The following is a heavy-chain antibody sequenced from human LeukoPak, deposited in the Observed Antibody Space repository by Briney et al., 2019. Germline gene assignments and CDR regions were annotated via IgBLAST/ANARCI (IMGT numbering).Heavy chain of an antibody. V-gene: IGHV3-33*01. D-gene: IGHD3-10*01. CDR3: ARAGYYGSGSQDTFDY. J-gene: IGHJ4*02. CDR1: GFTFSSYG. CDR2: VWYDGSDK. Sequence: GGSLRLSCAASGFTFSSYGMHWVRQAPGKGQEWVAVVWYDGSDKYYADSVKGRFTISRDNSKNTLYLQMNSLRAEDTAVYYCARAGYYGSGSQDTFDYWGQGTLVTVSS.